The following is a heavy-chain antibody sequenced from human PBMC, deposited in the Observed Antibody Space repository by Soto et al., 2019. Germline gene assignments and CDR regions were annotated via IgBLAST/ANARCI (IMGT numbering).Heavy chain of an antibody. Sequence: QVQLVQSGAEVKKPGSSVKVSCKASGGTFSSYAISWVRQAPVQGLEWMGGIIPIFGTANYAQKFQGRVTITADESTSTAYMELSSLSSEDTAVYYCARDLDIVLVPALGGFDPWGQGTLVTVSS. D-gene: IGHD2-2*01. CDR3: ARDLDIVLVPALGGFDP. CDR2: IIPIFGTA. J-gene: IGHJ5*02. V-gene: IGHV1-69*12. CDR1: GGTFSSYA.